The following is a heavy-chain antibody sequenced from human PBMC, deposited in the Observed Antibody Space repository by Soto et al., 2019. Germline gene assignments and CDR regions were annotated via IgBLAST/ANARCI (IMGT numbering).Heavy chain of an antibody. J-gene: IGHJ5*02. CDR3: ARGGIAVAGPSDWFAP. Sequence: QVQLVQSGAEVKKPGSSVKVSCKASGGTFSSYAISWVRQAPGQGLEWMGGIIPIFGTANYAQKFQGRVTVTADESTSTASRELSSLRSEDTAVYYCARGGIAVAGPSDWFAPWGQGTLVTVSS. V-gene: IGHV1-69*12. CDR1: GGTFSSYA. CDR2: IIPIFGTA. D-gene: IGHD6-19*01.